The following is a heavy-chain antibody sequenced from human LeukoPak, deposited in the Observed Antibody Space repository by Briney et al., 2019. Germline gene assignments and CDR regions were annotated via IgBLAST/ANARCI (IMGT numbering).Heavy chain of an antibody. CDR3: AEAPLYYDVLTGYSTNWYFDL. CDR2: IYYSGTT. CDR1: GASVSGGSYY. V-gene: IGHV4-61*01. J-gene: IGHJ2*01. D-gene: IGHD3-9*01. Sequence: SETLSLTCTVSGASVSGGSYYWSWIRQPPGKGLEWIGYIYYSGTTNYNPSLKSRVTMSVDTSKNQFSLKLTSVTAADTAVYYCAEAPLYYDVLTGYSTNWYFDLWGRGTLVTVSS.